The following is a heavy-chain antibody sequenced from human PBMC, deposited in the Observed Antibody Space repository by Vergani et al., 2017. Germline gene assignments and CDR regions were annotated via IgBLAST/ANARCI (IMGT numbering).Heavy chain of an antibody. CDR2: IIPILGIA. CDR1: GYTFTSYY. CDR3: AKDISGWDGAPH. V-gene: IGHV1-69*09. J-gene: IGHJ4*02. D-gene: IGHD6-19*01. Sequence: QVQLVQSGAEVKKPGASVKVSCKASGYTFTSYYMHWVRQAPGQGLEWMGRIIPILGIANYAQKFQGRVTITADKSTSTAYMELSSLRSEDTAVYYCAKDISGWDGAPHWGQGTLVTVSS.